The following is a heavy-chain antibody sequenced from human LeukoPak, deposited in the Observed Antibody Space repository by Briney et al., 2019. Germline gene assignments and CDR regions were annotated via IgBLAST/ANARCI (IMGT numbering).Heavy chain of an antibody. J-gene: IGHJ3*01. V-gene: IGHV3-23*01. CDR2: ISGSGGSS. Sequence: GGSLRLSCAASGFTFSRYAMTWVRQAPGKGLEWVSTISGSGGSSYNVDSVKGRFSISRDNSKNMLSLEMNSLRVEDTAVYYCVKGEGLLWFGDPVHALEVWGQGTMVTVSS. CDR1: GFTFSRYA. D-gene: IGHD3-10*01. CDR3: VKGEGLLWFGDPVHALEV.